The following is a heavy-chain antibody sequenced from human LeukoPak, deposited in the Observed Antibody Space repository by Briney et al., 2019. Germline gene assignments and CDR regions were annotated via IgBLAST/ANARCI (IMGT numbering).Heavy chain of an antibody. CDR1: GFTFSTYA. Sequence: PGGSLRLSCAASGFTFSTYAMSWVRQAAGKGLEWVSGISGSGGRTDHADSVKGRFTISRDNSKNTLYLQMNSLRAEDTAVYYCAKELYSSDWYVDYWGQGTLVTVSS. CDR2: ISGSGGRT. J-gene: IGHJ4*02. CDR3: AKELYSSDWYVDY. V-gene: IGHV3-23*01. D-gene: IGHD6-19*01.